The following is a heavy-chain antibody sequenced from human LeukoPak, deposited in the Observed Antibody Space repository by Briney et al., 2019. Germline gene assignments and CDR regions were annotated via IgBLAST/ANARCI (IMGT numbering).Heavy chain of an antibody. D-gene: IGHD2-2*01. Sequence: SETLSLTRAVYGGSFSGYYWSWIRQPPGKGLEWIGEINHSGSTNYNPSLKSRVTISVDTSKNQFSLKLSSVTAADTAVYYCARGWSYCSSTSCKTYYFDYWGQGTLVTVSS. CDR1: GGSFSGYY. J-gene: IGHJ4*02. CDR2: INHSGST. CDR3: ARGWSYCSSTSCKTYYFDY. V-gene: IGHV4-34*01.